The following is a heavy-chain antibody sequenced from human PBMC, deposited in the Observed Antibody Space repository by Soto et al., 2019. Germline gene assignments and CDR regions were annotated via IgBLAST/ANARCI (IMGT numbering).Heavy chain of an antibody. Sequence: PGGSLRLSCAASGFTFSSYAMSWVRQAPGKGLEWVSRINSDGSSTSYADSVKGRFTISRDNAKNTLYLQMNSLRAEDTAVYYCAKPPNYYDSSGYYDYWGQGTLVTVSS. D-gene: IGHD3-22*01. CDR1: GFTFSSYA. CDR3: AKPPNYYDSSGYYDY. J-gene: IGHJ4*02. V-gene: IGHV3-74*01. CDR2: INSDGSST.